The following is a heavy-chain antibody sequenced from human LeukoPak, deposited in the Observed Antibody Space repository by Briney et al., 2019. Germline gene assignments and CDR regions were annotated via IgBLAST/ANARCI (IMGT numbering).Heavy chain of an antibody. CDR2: IIPILGIA. CDR1: GGTFSSYA. J-gene: IGHJ4*02. CDR3: ARRDSSRSPFDY. Sequence: ASVKVSCKASGGTFSSYAISWVRQAPGQGLEWMGRIIPILGIANYAQKFQGRVTITADKSTSTAYMELSSLRSEDTAVYYCARRDSSRSPFDYWGQGTLVTVSS. V-gene: IGHV1-69*04. D-gene: IGHD3-22*01.